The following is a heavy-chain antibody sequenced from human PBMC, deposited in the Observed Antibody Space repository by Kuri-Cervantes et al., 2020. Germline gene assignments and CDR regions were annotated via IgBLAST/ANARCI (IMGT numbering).Heavy chain of an antibody. Sequence: SETLSLTCAVYGGSFSGYYWSWIRQPPGKGLEWIGEINHSGSTNYNPSLKSRVTMSVDTSKNQFSLKLSSVTAADTAVYYCAREVAVARGAFDIWGQGTMVTVSS. CDR2: INHSGST. J-gene: IGHJ3*02. CDR3: AREVAVARGAFDI. CDR1: GGSFSGYY. D-gene: IGHD6-19*01. V-gene: IGHV4-34*01.